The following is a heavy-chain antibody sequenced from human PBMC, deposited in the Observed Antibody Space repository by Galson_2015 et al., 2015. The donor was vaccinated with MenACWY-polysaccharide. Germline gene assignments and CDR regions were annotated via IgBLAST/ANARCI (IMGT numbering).Heavy chain of an antibody. CDR3: ATEEIRGGSYGFFGP. Sequence: SETLSLTCRVSGGSVNSVNYYWAWLRQPPGEGLEWIGFIYYNGRTNYNPPLKSRATISLDTSKNQFSLRLTSVTAADTAVYYCATEEIRGGSYGFFGPWGQGSLVTVSS. D-gene: IGHD3-10*01. CDR2: IYYNGRT. CDR1: GGSVNSVNYY. J-gene: IGHJ5*02. V-gene: IGHV4-61*01.